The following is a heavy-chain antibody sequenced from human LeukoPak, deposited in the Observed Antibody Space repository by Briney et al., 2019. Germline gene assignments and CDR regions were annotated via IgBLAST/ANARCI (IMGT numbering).Heavy chain of an antibody. D-gene: IGHD3-10*01. CDR1: GDSVSSNSAA. CDR2: TYYRSKWYN. J-gene: IGHJ6*04. Sequence: SQTLSLTCAISGDSVSSNSAAWNWIRQSPSRGLEWLGRTYYRSKWYNDYAVSVKSRITINPDTSKNQFSLQLNSGPPEDTAVYYCARAPITMVRGAETMIQHYYYGMDVWGKGTTVTVSS. V-gene: IGHV6-1*01. CDR3: ARAPITMVRGAETMIQHYYYGMDV.